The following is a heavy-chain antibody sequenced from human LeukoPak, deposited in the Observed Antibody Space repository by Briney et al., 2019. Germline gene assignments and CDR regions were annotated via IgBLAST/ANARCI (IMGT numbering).Heavy chain of an antibody. CDR1: GFTFSSYE. CDR3: ARVWSSSWYTSAFDI. J-gene: IGHJ3*02. Sequence: GGSLRLSCAASGFTFSSYEMNWVRQAPGKGLEWVSYISSSGSTIYYADSVKGRFTISRDNAKNSLYLQMNSLRAEDTAVYYCARVWSSSWYTSAFDIWGQGTMVTVSS. D-gene: IGHD6-13*01. CDR2: ISSSGSTI. V-gene: IGHV3-48*03.